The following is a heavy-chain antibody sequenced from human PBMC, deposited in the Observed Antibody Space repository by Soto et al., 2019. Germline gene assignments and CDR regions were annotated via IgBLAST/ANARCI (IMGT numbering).Heavy chain of an antibody. Sequence: ASVKVSCKASGYTFTRSGISWVRQAPGQGLEWMGWISAYNGNTNYAQKLQGRVTVTTDTSTSTAYMELRSLRSDDTAVYYCARGPEGLRFLEWLGPYYYYGMDVWGQGTKVTVSS. V-gene: IGHV1-18*01. J-gene: IGHJ6*02. CDR3: ARGPEGLRFLEWLGPYYYYGMDV. CDR2: ISAYNGNT. CDR1: GYTFTRSG. D-gene: IGHD3-3*01.